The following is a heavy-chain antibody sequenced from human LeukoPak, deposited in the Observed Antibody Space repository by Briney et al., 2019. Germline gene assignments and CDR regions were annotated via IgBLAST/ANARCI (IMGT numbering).Heavy chain of an antibody. J-gene: IGHJ4*02. CDR1: GFTFSSYSMN. CDR3: ATRRTSYFDY. Sequence: GSLRLSCAASGFTFSSYSMNWVRQPPGKGLEWIGSIYYSGSTYYNPSLKSRVTISVDTSKNQFSLKLSSVTAADTAVYYCATRRTSYFDYWGQGTLVTVSS. D-gene: IGHD1-14*01. V-gene: IGHV4-59*05. CDR2: IYYSGST.